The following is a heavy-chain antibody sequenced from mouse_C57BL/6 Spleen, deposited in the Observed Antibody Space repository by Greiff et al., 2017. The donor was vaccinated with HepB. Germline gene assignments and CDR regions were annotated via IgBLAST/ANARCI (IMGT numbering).Heavy chain of an antibody. D-gene: IGHD2-5*01. CDR3: TTPISNWFAY. Sequence: VQLQQSGAELVRPGASVKLSCTASGFNIKDDYMHWVKQRPEQGLEWIGWIDPENGDTEYASKFQGKATITADTSSNTAYLQLSSLTSEDTAVYYCTTPISNWFAYWGQGTLFTVSA. V-gene: IGHV14-4*01. CDR1: GFNIKDDY. CDR2: IDPENGDT. J-gene: IGHJ3*01.